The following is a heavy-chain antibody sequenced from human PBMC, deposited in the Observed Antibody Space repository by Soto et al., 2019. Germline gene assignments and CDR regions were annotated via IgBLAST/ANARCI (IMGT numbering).Heavy chain of an antibody. V-gene: IGHV2-5*02. Sequence: QITLKESGPPLVKPTQTLTLTCTFSGFSLSTSGVGVGWIRQPPGKALEWLALIYWDDDKRYSPSLKSRLTITKDTSKNQVVLTMTNMDPVDTATYYCAHSQRSSGWWDPNPNWFDPWGQGTLVTVSS. D-gene: IGHD6-19*01. J-gene: IGHJ5*02. CDR3: AHSQRSSGWWDPNPNWFDP. CDR1: GFSLSTSGVG. CDR2: IYWDDDK.